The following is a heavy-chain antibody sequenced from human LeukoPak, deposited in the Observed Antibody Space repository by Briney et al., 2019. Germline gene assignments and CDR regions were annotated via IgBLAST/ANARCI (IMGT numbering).Heavy chain of an antibody. CDR2: ITSSSSYI. J-gene: IGHJ6*02. Sequence: PGGSLRLSCAASGFTFSSYSTNWVRQAPGKGLEWVSSITSSSSYIYYADSVKGRFTISRDDAKNSLYLQMNSLRAEDTAVYYCARDPDILTGFYYYYYGMDVWGQGTTVTVSS. CDR1: GFTFSSYS. CDR3: ARDPDILTGFYYYYYGMDV. D-gene: IGHD3-9*01. V-gene: IGHV3-21*06.